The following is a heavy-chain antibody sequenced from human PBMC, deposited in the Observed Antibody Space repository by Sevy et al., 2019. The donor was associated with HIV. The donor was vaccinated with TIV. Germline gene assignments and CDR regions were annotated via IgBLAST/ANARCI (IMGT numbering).Heavy chain of an antibody. Sequence: GGSLGLSCAASGFTFNNYAMNWVRQAPGKGLEWVSVISGSGSYTYYADSVKGRFTISRDTSKNTLYLQMNSLRAEDTAVYYCAKEKEMSMYYFHSWGQGTLVTVSS. CDR1: GFTFNNYA. J-gene: IGHJ4*02. V-gene: IGHV3-23*01. CDR3: AKEKEMSMYYFHS. CDR2: ISGSGSYT. D-gene: IGHD3-10*02.